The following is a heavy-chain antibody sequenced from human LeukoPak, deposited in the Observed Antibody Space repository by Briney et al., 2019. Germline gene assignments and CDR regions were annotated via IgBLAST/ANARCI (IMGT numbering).Heavy chain of an antibody. J-gene: IGHJ6*02. V-gene: IGHV1-8*01. Sequence: ASVKVSCKASGYTFTGYDINWVRQATGQGLEWMGWMNPNSGNTGYAQKFQGRVTMTRNTSISTAYMELSSLRSEGTAVYYCARSGYSSGWYYYYGMDVWGQGTTVTVSS. CDR1: GYTFTGYD. CDR2: MNPNSGNT. CDR3: ARSGYSSGWYYYYGMDV. D-gene: IGHD6-19*01.